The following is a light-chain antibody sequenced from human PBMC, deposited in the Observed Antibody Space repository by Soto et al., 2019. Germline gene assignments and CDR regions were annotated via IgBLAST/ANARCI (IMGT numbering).Light chain of an antibody. J-gene: IGLJ1*01. CDR3: TSYRSATTPPYV. CDR1: SSDIGAYNF. Sequence: QSVLTQPASVSGSPGQSITISCTGTSSDIGAYNFVSWYQHHPGKAPKLLIYEVAYRPSGISNRFSGSKSANTASLTISGLQAEDEAEYVCTSYRSATTPPYVFGSGTKVTVL. CDR2: EVA. V-gene: IGLV2-14*01.